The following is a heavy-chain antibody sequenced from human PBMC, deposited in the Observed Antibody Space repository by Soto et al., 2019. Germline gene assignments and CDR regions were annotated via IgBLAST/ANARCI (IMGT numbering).Heavy chain of an antibody. CDR2: TNSDGSDT. J-gene: IGHJ4*02. V-gene: IGHV3-74*01. CDR1: GFTFSSYW. CDR3: ARDGGWSLFDY. Sequence: EVQLVESGGGLVQPGGSLRLSCEASGFTFSSYWMYWVRQAPGKGLVWVSRTNSDGSDTSYADSVKGRVTISRDNAKIALYLQRNRLTAEATAVYYCARDGGWSLFDYWGQGTLVTVSS. D-gene: IGHD6-19*01.